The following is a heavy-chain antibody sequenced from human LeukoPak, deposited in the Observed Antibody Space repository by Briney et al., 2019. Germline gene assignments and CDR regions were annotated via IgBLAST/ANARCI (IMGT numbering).Heavy chain of an antibody. Sequence: GASVKVSCKASGYTFTCYYMHWVRQAPGQGLEWMGWINPNSGGTNYAQKFQGRVTMTRDTSISTAYMELSRLRSDDTAVYYCARDPVQWFGESDFSPNWFDPWGQGTLVTVSS. V-gene: IGHV1-2*02. CDR3: ARDPVQWFGESDFSPNWFDP. CDR2: INPNSGGT. J-gene: IGHJ5*02. CDR1: GYTFTCYY. D-gene: IGHD3-10*01.